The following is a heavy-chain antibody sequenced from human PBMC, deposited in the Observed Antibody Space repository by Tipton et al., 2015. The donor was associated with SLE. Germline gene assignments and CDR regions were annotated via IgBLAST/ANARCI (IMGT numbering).Heavy chain of an antibody. D-gene: IGHD1-26*01. V-gene: IGHV1-18*01. CDR2: IRAHKGNT. J-gene: IGHJ4*02. CDR3: ARDSRVGAKTFDS. Sequence: QLVQSGAEVKKRGASVKVSCKASGYTFTNFGISWVRQAPGQGLEWVGWIRAHKGNTNYPQKFQGRVTMTTDTSTSTAYMELRSLTSDDTAVYFCARDSRVGAKTFDSWGQGALVTVSS. CDR1: GYTFTNFG.